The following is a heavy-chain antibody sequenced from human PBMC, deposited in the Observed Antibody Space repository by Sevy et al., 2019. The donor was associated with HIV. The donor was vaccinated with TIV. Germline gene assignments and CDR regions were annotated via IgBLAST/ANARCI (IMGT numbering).Heavy chain of an antibody. CDR1: GFTFSGYA. Sequence: GGSLRLSCAASGFTFSGYAMSWVRQAPGKGLEWVSGLSGSGGTTYYGDSVKGRFTVSRDNSKNTLYLQMSSLRAEDTAVYYCAKGVVVTANWYFDLWGRGTVVTVSS. V-gene: IGHV3-23*01. CDR3: AKGVVVTANWYFDL. J-gene: IGHJ2*01. CDR2: LSGSGGTT. D-gene: IGHD2-21*02.